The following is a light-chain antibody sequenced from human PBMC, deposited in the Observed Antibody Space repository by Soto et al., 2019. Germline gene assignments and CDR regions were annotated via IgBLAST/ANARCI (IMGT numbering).Light chain of an antibody. CDR1: HNIYNY. CDR2: DAS. V-gene: IGKV1-33*01. CDR3: QHYDNLPLT. Sequence: IQMTQSPSSLAPSVGDTVTIACKASHNIYNYLNWYHQKPGKAPKLLIFDASNLERGVPSRFSGSGSRTHFSLTINNLQPEDVGTYFCQHYDNLPLTFGRGTKVDIK. J-gene: IGKJ4*01.